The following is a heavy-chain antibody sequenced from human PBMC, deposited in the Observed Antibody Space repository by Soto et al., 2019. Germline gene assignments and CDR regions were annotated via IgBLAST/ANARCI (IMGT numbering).Heavy chain of an antibody. V-gene: IGHV3-30*18. D-gene: IGHD3-16*01. CDR1: GFTFSSYG. Sequence: GGSLRLSCAASGFTFSSYGMHWVRQAPGKGLEWVAVISYDGSNKYYADSVKGRFTISRDNSKNTLYLQMNSLRAEDTAVYYCAKDRTGGPPLSYYYHGMDVWGQGTTVTVSS. CDR3: AKDRTGGPPLSYYYHGMDV. J-gene: IGHJ6*02. CDR2: ISYDGSNK.